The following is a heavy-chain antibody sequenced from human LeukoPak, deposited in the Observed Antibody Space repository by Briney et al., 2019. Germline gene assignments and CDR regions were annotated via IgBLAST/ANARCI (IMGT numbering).Heavy chain of an antibody. J-gene: IGHJ6*02. CDR3: ARSVVVTAILYYYYGMDV. V-gene: IGHV3-66*01. D-gene: IGHD2-21*02. Sequence: GGSLRLSCAASGFTVSSNSITWVRQAPGKGLEWVSILYSGGGTFYADSVKGRFTISRDNSKNTLYLQMSSLRAEDTAVYYCARSVVVTAILYYYYGMDVWGQGTTVTVSS. CDR2: LYSGGGT. CDR1: GFTVSSNS.